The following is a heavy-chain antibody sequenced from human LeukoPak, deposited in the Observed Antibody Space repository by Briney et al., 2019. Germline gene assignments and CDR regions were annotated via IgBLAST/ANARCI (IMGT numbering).Heavy chain of an antibody. J-gene: IGHJ2*01. D-gene: IGHD2-15*01. Sequence: ASVKVSCKASGYTFTSYGISWVRQAPGQGLEWMGWISAYNGNTNYAQKLQGRVTMTTDTSTSTAYMELRSLRSDDTAVYYCARDYCSGGSCYLGSRYFDLWGRGTLVTVSS. V-gene: IGHV1-18*01. CDR2: ISAYNGNT. CDR3: ARDYCSGGSCYLGSRYFDL. CDR1: GYTFTSYG.